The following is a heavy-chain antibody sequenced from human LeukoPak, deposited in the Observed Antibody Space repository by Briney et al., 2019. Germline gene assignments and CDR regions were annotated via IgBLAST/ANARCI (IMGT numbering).Heavy chain of an antibody. D-gene: IGHD6-13*01. CDR1: GGTFSSYA. Sequence: SVKVSCKASGGTFSSYAISWVRQAPGQGLEWMGGIIPIFSTANYAQKFQGRVTITADESTSTAYMELSSLRSEDTAVYYCARAGIAAAGTLDYWGQGTLVTVSS. V-gene: IGHV1-69*13. CDR3: ARAGIAAAGTLDY. CDR2: IIPIFSTA. J-gene: IGHJ4*02.